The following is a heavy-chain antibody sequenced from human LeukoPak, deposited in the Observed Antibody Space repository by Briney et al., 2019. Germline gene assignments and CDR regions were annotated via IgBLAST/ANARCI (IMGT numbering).Heavy chain of an antibody. J-gene: IGHJ5*02. CDR1: GFTFGSYA. V-gene: IGHV3-23*01. Sequence: GGSLRLSCAASGFTFGSYAMSWVRQAPGKGLEWVSNIRSSGGDTYYTDSVKGRFTISRDNSKNTLYLQMNSLRAEDTAVYYCAKGGYTTWFDPWGQGTLVTVSP. D-gene: IGHD2-15*01. CDR2: IRSSGGDT. CDR3: AKGGYTTWFDP.